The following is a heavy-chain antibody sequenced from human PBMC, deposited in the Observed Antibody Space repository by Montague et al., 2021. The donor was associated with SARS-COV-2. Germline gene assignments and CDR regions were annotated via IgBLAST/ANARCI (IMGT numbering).Heavy chain of an antibody. CDR3: AREGSGRGYCYYGMDV. J-gene: IGHJ6*02. D-gene: IGHD3-10*01. CDR1: GGSISSYY. Sequence: SETLSLPYTVSGGSISSYYWSWIRQPPGKGLEWIGYIYYSGSTNYNPSLKSRVTISVDTSKNQFSLKLSSVTAADTAVYYCAREGSGRGYCYYGMDVWGQGATVTVSS. V-gene: IGHV4-59*01. CDR2: IYYSGST.